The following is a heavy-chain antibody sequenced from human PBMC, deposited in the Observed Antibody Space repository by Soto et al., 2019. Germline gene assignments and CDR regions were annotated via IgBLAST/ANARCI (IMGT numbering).Heavy chain of an antibody. D-gene: IGHD6-13*01. CDR1: GFTFSSYA. J-gene: IGHJ4*02. Sequence: GGSLRLSCAASGFTFSSYAMSWVRQAPGKGLEWVSAISGSGSRTYYADSVKGRFTISRDNSKNTLYLQMNSLRAEDTAVYYCARGIAAAGDFDYWGQGTLVTVSS. CDR2: ISGSGSRT. CDR3: ARGIAAAGDFDY. V-gene: IGHV3-23*01.